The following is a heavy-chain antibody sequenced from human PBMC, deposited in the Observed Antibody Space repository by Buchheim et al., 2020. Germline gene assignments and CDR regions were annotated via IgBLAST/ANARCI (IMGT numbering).Heavy chain of an antibody. J-gene: IGHJ4*02. Sequence: EVQVLESGGDLEHPGGSLRLSCAASGFSFISYAMYWVRQAPGKGLEWVSSISANGGTTNYADFVRGRFTISRDNSKNTLSLQMNSLRVEDTGVYYCAKGFYNSGKNFFDHWGPGTL. CDR1: GFSFISYA. V-gene: IGHV3-23*01. CDR3: AKGFYNSGKNFFDH. CDR2: ISANGGTT. D-gene: IGHD1-1*01.